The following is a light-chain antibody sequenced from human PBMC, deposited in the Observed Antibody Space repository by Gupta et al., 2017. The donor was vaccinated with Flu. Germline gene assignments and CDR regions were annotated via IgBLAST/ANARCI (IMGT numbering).Light chain of an antibody. V-gene: IGKV4-1*01. CDR2: GAS. J-gene: IGKJ3*01. CDR1: QSVLDSSNNRKC. Sequence: SRGERATINCKSSQSVLDSSNNRKCLGWFQQRPGQAPKLLIYGASARAPGVPDRFTGSGSETDFTLTISSLQTEDVAVYYCQQYISSPLTFGPGTKVEIK. CDR3: QQYISSPLT.